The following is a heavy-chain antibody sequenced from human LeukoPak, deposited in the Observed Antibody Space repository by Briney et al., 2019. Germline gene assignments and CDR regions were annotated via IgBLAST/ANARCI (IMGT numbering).Heavy chain of an antibody. Sequence: GGSLRLSCSASGFTFTTYAMSWVRQAPGKGLEWVSAISGSGSSTYYADSVKGRFTISRDNAKNSLYLQMNSLRAEDTAVYYCAKRGIAAAASFDYWGQGTLVTVSS. CDR3: AKRGIAAAASFDY. J-gene: IGHJ4*02. CDR2: ISGSGSST. D-gene: IGHD6-13*01. V-gene: IGHV3-23*01. CDR1: GFTFTTYA.